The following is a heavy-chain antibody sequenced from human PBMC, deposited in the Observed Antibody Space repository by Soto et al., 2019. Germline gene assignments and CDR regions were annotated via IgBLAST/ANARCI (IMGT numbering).Heavy chain of an antibody. Sequence: EVHLVESGGGLVQPGGSLRLSCAGSGFTFSDYYIDWVRQAPGKGLEWVGRSRDKGNSYSTDYAASVKGRFTVSRDTSKNSLYLQMNSLKADDTALYYCARPIPGTTSFDSWGQGTPVTVSS. CDR1: GFTFSDYY. V-gene: IGHV3-72*01. D-gene: IGHD1-7*01. CDR3: ARPIPGTTSFDS. CDR2: SRDKGNSYST. J-gene: IGHJ4*02.